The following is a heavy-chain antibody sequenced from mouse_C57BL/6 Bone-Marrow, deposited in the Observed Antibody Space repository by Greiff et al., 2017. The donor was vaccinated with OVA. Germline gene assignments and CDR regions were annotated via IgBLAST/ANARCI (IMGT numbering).Heavy chain of an antibody. CDR3: ARSLYDYLY. CDR1: GYTFTSYG. D-gene: IGHD2-4*01. Sequence: VKLEESGAELARPGASVKLSCKASGYTFTSYGISWVKQRTGQGLEWIGEIYPRSGNTYYNEKFKGKATLTADKSSSTAYMELRSLTSEDSAVYFCARSLYDYLYWGQGTSVTVSS. V-gene: IGHV1-81*01. J-gene: IGHJ4*01. CDR2: IYPRSGNT.